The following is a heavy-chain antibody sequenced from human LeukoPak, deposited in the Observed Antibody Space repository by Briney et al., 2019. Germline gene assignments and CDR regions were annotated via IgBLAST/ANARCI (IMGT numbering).Heavy chain of an antibody. CDR1: GGSISSYY. J-gene: IGHJ4*02. Sequence: SETLSLTCTVSGGSISSYYWTWIRQPAGKGLEWIGRIYASGTTNYNPSLKSRVTMSIDTFKSQFSLKVTPVTAEDTAVYYCARGSEWAPGVSDHWGQGALVTVSS. D-gene: IGHD3-3*01. CDR2: IYASGTT. V-gene: IGHV4-4*07. CDR3: ARGSEWAPGVSDH.